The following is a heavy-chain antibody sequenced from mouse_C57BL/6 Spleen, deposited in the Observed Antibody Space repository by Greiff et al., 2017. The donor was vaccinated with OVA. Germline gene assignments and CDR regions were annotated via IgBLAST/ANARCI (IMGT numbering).Heavy chain of an antibody. CDR3: ASSTVGDAMDY. CDR1: GYTFTSYW. D-gene: IGHD2-10*02. J-gene: IGHJ4*01. Sequence: QVQLQQPGAELVKPGASVKLSCKASGYTFTSYWMHWVKQRPGQGLEWIGMIHPNSGSTNYNEKFKSKATLTVDKSSSTAYMQLSSLTSEDSAVYYCASSTVGDAMDYWGQGTSVTVSS. V-gene: IGHV1-64*01. CDR2: IHPNSGST.